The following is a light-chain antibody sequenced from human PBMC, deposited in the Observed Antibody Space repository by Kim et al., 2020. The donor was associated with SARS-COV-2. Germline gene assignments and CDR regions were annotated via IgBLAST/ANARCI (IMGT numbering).Light chain of an antibody. Sequence: SPGERATLACRSSQSVSNRYFAWYQQKPGQAPRLLIYGASNRATGIPDRFSGSVSGTDFTLTISRLEPEDFAMYYCQQYGSSPLTFGGGTKLDIK. CDR1: QSVSNRY. V-gene: IGKV3-20*01. CDR2: GAS. CDR3: QQYGSSPLT. J-gene: IGKJ4*01.